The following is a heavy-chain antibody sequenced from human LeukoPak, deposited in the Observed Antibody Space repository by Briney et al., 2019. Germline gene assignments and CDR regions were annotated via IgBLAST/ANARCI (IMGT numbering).Heavy chain of an antibody. V-gene: IGHV3-20*04. CDR1: GFTFDDYG. Sequence: GGSLRLSCAPSGFTFDDYGMSWVRQAPGKGLEWVSGINWNGGSTGYADSVKGRFTISRDNAKNSLYLQMNSLRAEDTALYYCARLEVVTYTRSGGVDYWGQGTLVTVSS. J-gene: IGHJ4*02. CDR2: INWNGGST. CDR3: ARLEVVTYTRSGGVDY. D-gene: IGHD3-22*01.